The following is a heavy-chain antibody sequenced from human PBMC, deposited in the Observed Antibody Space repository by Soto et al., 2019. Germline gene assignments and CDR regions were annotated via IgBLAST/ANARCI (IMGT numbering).Heavy chain of an antibody. CDR2: ISSNGGST. V-gene: IGHV3-64D*06. CDR3: VKILQYSYGLPH. Sequence: PGGSQRLSSTASGFNFGSYAMHWVRQAPGKGLEYVSVISSNGGSTYYADSVKGRFAISRDNSKNTLYLQMSSLRAEDTAVYYCVKILQYSYGLPHWGQGTLVTVSS. J-gene: IGHJ4*02. D-gene: IGHD5-18*01. CDR1: GFNFGSYA.